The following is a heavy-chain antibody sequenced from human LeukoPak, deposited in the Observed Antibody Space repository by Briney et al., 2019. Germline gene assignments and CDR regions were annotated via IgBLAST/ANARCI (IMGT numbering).Heavy chain of an antibody. D-gene: IGHD3-10*02. V-gene: IGHV4-59*01. CDR2: IYYSGST. CDR1: GGSISSYY. CDR3: ARSLFGESVFDY. Sequence: PSETLSLTCTVSGGSISSYYWSWIRQPPGKGLEWIGYIYYSGSTNYNPSLKSRVTISVDTSKNQFSLKLSSVTAADTAVYYCARSLFGESVFDYWGQGTLVTVSS. J-gene: IGHJ4*02.